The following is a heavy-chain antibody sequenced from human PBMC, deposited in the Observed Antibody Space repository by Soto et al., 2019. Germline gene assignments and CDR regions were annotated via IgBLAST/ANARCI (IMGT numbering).Heavy chain of an antibody. Sequence: EVQLVESGGGLVQPGGSLSLSCAASGFTFSSYSMNWVRQAPGKGLEWVSYISSSSSTIYYADSVKGRFTISRDNAKNSLYLQMNSLRDEDTAVYYCARGNILTGSPFDYWGQGTLVTVSS. CDR3: ARGNILTGSPFDY. J-gene: IGHJ4*02. CDR2: ISSSSSTI. CDR1: GFTFSSYS. D-gene: IGHD3-9*01. V-gene: IGHV3-48*02.